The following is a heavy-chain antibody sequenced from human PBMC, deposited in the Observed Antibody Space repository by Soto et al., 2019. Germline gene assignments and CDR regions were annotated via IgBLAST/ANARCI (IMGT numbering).Heavy chain of an antibody. CDR1: GGSISSSSYY. V-gene: IGHV4-39*01. CDR3: ARQTYYYDSSGYYPYYYGMDV. D-gene: IGHD3-22*01. CDR2: IYYSGST. Sequence: SETLSLTCTVSGGSISSSSYYWGWIRQPPGKGLEWIGSIYYSGSTYYNPSLKSRVTISVDTSKNQFSLKLSSVTAADTAVYYCARQTYYYDSSGYYPYYYGMDVWDQGTTVTVSS. J-gene: IGHJ6*02.